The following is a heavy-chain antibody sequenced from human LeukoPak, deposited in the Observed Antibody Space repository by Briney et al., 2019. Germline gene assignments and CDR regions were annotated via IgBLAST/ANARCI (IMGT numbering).Heavy chain of an antibody. CDR1: GYTFTSYG. D-gene: IGHD3-10*01. CDR3: ARGSGEYAFDI. V-gene: IGHV1-18*01. CDR2: ISAYNGNT. Sequence: ASVKVSCKASGYTFTSYGISWVRQAPGQGLEWMGWISAYNGNTNYAQKLQGRVTMTTDTSTSTVYMELSSLRSEDTAVYYCARGSGEYAFDIWGQGTMVTVSS. J-gene: IGHJ3*02.